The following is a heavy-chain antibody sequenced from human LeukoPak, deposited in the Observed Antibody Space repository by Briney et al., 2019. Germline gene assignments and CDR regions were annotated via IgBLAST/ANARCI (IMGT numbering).Heavy chain of an antibody. CDR1: GYTFTSYD. D-gene: IGHD3-22*01. J-gene: IGHJ4*02. CDR3: ARSNYDSSGYYPTLFDY. V-gene: IGHV1-8*01. Sequence: GASVKVSCTASGYTFTSYDINWVRQATGQGLEWMGWMNPNSGNTGYAQKFQGRVTMTRNTSISTAYMELSSLRSEDTAVYYCARSNYDSSGYYPTLFDYWGQGTLVTVSS. CDR2: MNPNSGNT.